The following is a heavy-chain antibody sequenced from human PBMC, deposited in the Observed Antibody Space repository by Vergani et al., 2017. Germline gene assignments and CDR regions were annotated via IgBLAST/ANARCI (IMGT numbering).Heavy chain of an antibody. Sequence: EVQLLESGGGLVQPGGSLRLSCAASGFSFSSYAMTWVRQAPGKGLEWVSGISSSGGGTSYVDSVKGRFTISRDNSKNTLFLQMNSLRAEDTAVYYCAKDLVSSTSSLCFDYWGQGTLVTVPS. CDR2: ISSSGGGT. D-gene: IGHD6-6*01. CDR1: GFSFSSYA. V-gene: IGHV3-23*01. J-gene: IGHJ4*02. CDR3: AKDLVSSTSSLCFDY.